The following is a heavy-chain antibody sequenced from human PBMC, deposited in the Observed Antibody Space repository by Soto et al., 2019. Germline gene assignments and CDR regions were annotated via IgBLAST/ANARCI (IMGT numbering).Heavy chain of an antibody. D-gene: IGHD1-7*01. CDR1: GFTFSGSA. Sequence: PGGSLRLSCAASGFTFSGSAMHWVRQASGKGLEWVGRIRSKANSYATTYAASVKGRITISRDDSKNTAYLQMNSLKTEDTAVYYCTTFNFPWNYTKVDYWGQGTLVTVSS. CDR2: IRSKANSYAT. V-gene: IGHV3-73*01. J-gene: IGHJ4*02. CDR3: TTFNFPWNYTKVDY.